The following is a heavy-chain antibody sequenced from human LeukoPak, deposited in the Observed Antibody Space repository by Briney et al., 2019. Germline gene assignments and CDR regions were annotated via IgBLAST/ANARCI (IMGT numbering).Heavy chain of an antibody. CDR2: ISGSGGST. CDR3: ARVGRSITIPDYYYYMDV. CDR1: GFTFSSYG. D-gene: IGHD3-10*01. Sequence: PGGSLRLSCAASGFTFSSYGMSWVRQAPGKGLEWVSAISGSGGSTYYADSVKGRFTISRDNSKNTLYLQMNSLRAEDTAVYYCARVGRSITIPDYYYYMDVWGKGTTVTISS. J-gene: IGHJ6*03. V-gene: IGHV3-23*01.